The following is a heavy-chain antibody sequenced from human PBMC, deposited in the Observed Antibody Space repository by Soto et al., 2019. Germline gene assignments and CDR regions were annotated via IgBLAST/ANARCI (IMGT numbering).Heavy chain of an antibody. CDR1: GFKFSDYA. CDR2: ISYDGSNK. Sequence: GGSLRLSCAASGFKFSDYAMHWVRQAPGKGLEWVAVISYDGSNKYYADPVKGRFTISRDSFKNTVYLQMNSLRADDTAVYYCARAEATTNYYWGQGTLVTVSS. D-gene: IGHD1-26*01. V-gene: IGHV3-30-3*01. CDR3: ARAEATTNYY. J-gene: IGHJ4*02.